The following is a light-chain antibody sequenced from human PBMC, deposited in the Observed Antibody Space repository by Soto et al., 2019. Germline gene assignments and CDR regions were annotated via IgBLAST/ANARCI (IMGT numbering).Light chain of an antibody. V-gene: IGLV3-1*01. CDR2: QDS. Sequence: SYELTQPPSVSVSPGQTASITCSGDNLGDKYASWYQQKPGQSPVLVIYQDSKRPSGIPERFSGSNSGNTATLTIRGTQAMDEAGYYCQAWDSTTVVFGGGTKLTVL. J-gene: IGLJ3*02. CDR1: NLGDKY. CDR3: QAWDSTTVV.